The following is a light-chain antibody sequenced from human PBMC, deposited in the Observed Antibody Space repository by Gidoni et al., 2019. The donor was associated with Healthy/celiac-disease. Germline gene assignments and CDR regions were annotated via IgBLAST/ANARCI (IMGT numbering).Light chain of an antibody. CDR3: CSYAGPRV. Sequence: QSALTQPASVSGSPGQSITISCTGTSSDVGSYNLVSWYQQHPGQAPKLMIYEGSKRPSGVSNRFSGSKSGNTASLTISGLQAEDEADYYCCSYAGPRVFGTGTKVTVL. V-gene: IGLV2-23*01. CDR1: SSDVGSYNL. J-gene: IGLJ1*01. CDR2: EGS.